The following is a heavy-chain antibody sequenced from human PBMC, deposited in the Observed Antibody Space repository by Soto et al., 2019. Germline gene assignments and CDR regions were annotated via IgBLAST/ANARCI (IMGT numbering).Heavy chain of an antibody. J-gene: IGHJ6*02. D-gene: IGHD3-10*01. CDR1: GFSFTTYW. CDR3: AYGSGTYGLGYYGMDV. V-gene: IGHV5-51*01. CDR2: IYPGDSDT. Sequence: PGESLKISCKGSGFSFTTYWIAWVRQMPGKGLEWMGIIYPGDSDTRYSPSFQGQVTISADKSISTAYLQWSSLKASDTAMYYCAYGSGTYGLGYYGMDVWGQGTTVTVSS.